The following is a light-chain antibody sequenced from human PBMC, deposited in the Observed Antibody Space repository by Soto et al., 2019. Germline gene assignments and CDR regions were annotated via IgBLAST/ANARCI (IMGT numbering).Light chain of an antibody. CDR1: ESVITSY. CDR2: GSS. V-gene: IGKV3-20*01. CDR3: HQYGSAPWA. J-gene: IGKJ1*01. Sequence: EIVLTQSPGTMSLIPGERATLSCRASESVITSYLAWFHQKPGQAPRLLISGSSNRPTGPPDRLRGSGFGTDFPLTITRLEPEGFAVYYCHQYGSAPWASGQATKV.